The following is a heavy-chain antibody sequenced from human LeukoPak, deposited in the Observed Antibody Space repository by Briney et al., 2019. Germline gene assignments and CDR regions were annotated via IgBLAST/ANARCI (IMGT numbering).Heavy chain of an antibody. CDR2: IYHSGST. D-gene: IGHD6-6*01. CDR1: GGSISSGGYS. Sequence: RSSETLSLTCAVSGGSISSGGYSWSWVRQPPGKGLEWIGYIYHSGSTYYNPSLKSRVTISVDRSKNQFSLKLSSVTAADTAVYYCAREFVQLYYYQYMDVWGKGTTVTVSS. CDR3: AREFVQLYYYQYMDV. J-gene: IGHJ6*03. V-gene: IGHV4-30-2*01.